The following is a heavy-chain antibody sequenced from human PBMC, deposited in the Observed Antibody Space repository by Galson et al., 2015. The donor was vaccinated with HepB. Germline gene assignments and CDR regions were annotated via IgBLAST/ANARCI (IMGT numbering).Heavy chain of an antibody. V-gene: IGHV3-23*01. Sequence: SLRLSCAASGFTFSIYAMSWVRQAPGKGLEWVSDISSGGGNTYYADSVKGRFTISRDNSKNTLYLQMNSLRAEDTAVYYCAKRVVPAAAHFDYWGLGTLVTVSS. CDR3: AKRVVPAAAHFDY. D-gene: IGHD2-2*01. J-gene: IGHJ4*02. CDR1: GFTFSIYA. CDR2: ISSGGGNT.